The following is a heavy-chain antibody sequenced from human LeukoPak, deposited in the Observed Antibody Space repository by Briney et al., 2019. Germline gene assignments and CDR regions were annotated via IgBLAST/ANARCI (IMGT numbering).Heavy chain of an antibody. J-gene: IGHJ4*02. D-gene: IGHD1-14*01. V-gene: IGHV1-2*02. CDR3: ARVPLTAEGFDY. Sequence: ASVKVSCKASGYTFTGYFMHWVRQAPGQGLQWMGWINPNSGGTHYAQKFQGRVTMTRDTSISTAYMELSGLRSDDTAVYYCARVPLTAEGFDYWGQGTLVTVSS. CDR2: INPNSGGT. CDR1: GYTFTGYF.